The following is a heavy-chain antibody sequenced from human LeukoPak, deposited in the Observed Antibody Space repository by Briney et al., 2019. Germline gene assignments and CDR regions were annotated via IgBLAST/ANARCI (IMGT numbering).Heavy chain of an antibody. CDR2: ISSSGSTI. V-gene: IGHV3-48*03. D-gene: IGHD6-19*01. CDR1: GFTFSSHE. Sequence: PGGSLRLSCAASGFTFSSHEMNWVRKAPGKGLEWVSYISSSGSTIYYADSAKGRCTISRDNTKNSLYLQMNSLRAEDTAVYYCARDSSGWGDSRYYYYMDVWGKGTTVTVS. CDR3: ARDSSGWGDSRYYYYMDV. J-gene: IGHJ6*03.